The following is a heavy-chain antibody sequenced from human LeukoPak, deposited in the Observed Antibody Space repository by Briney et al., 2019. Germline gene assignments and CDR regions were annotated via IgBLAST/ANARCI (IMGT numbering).Heavy chain of an antibody. J-gene: IGHJ6*04. CDR3: TRDHCSSTCCYYYYGMDV. CDR1: GFTFGDYA. D-gene: IGHD2-2*01. Sequence: GGSLRLSCTASGFTFGDYAMSWVRQAPGKGLEWVGFIRSKAYGGTTEYAASVKGRFTISRDDSKSIAYLQMNSLKTEDTAVYYCTRDHCSSTCCYYYYGMDVWGKGTTVTVSS. V-gene: IGHV3-49*04. CDR2: IRSKAYGGTT.